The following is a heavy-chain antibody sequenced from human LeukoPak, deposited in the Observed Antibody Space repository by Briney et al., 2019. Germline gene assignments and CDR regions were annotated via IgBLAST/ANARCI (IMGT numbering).Heavy chain of an antibody. Sequence: ASVKVSCKASGYTFTGYYMHWVRQAPGQGLEWMGWINPNSGNTGYAQKFQGRVTMTRNTSISTAYMELSSLRSEDTAVYYCARGRRIAAAGNWFDPWGQGTLVTVSS. V-gene: IGHV1-8*02. CDR2: INPNSGNT. J-gene: IGHJ5*02. D-gene: IGHD6-13*01. CDR1: GYTFTGYY. CDR3: ARGRRIAAAGNWFDP.